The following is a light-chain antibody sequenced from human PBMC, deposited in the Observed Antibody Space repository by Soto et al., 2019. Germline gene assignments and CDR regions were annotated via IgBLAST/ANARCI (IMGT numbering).Light chain of an antibody. CDR3: QQYHSDPIT. Sequence: FVMTQAADSLAVSLGERATINCKASQSVLSNSNNQNYLAWFQQKSGQPPKLLIYWASTRQSGVPDRFSGSGSATDFTLTINSLQAEDVAVYYCQQYHSDPITFGQGTRLEIK. V-gene: IGKV4-1*01. J-gene: IGKJ5*01. CDR2: WAS. CDR1: QSVLSNSNNQNY.